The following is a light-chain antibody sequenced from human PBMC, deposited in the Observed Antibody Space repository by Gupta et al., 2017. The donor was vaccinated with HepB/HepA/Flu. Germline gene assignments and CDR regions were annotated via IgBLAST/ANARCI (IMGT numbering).Light chain of an antibody. Sequence: RATLSCRASQSVSRYLAWYQQKPGQPPSLLVFDASNRATGVPARFSGSGSGTDFTLTISSLEPEDFAVYYCQQRINWPLTFGGGARVEIK. CDR3: QQRINWPLT. V-gene: IGKV3-11*01. CDR1: QSVSRY. CDR2: DAS. J-gene: IGKJ4*01.